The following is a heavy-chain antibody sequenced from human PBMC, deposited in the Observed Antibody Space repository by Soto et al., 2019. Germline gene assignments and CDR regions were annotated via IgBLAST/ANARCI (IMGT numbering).Heavy chain of an antibody. CDR3: ARDRDSSGYPAASRYYYYYGMDV. D-gene: IGHD3-22*01. CDR1: GGSISSGDYY. J-gene: IGHJ6*02. CDR2: IYYSGST. Sequence: SETLSLTCTVSGGSISSGDYYWSWIRQPPGKGLEWIGYIYYSGSTYYNPSLKSRVTISVDTSKNQFSLKLSSVTAADTAVYYCARDRDSSGYPAASRYYYYYGMDVWGQGTTVTVSS. V-gene: IGHV4-30-4*01.